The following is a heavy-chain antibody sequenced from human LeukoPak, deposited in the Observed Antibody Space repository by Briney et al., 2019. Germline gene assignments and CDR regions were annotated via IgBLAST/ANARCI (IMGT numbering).Heavy chain of an antibody. Sequence: GGSLRLSCAVSGFTFSSYVMSWVRQAPGKGLEWVSTISGSGGGRYYADSVKGRFTISRDNSKNTMYLQMNSLRAEDTAVYYCARGKSSSWSLDAFDIWGQGTMVTVSS. J-gene: IGHJ3*02. V-gene: IGHV3-23*01. CDR1: GFTFSSYV. CDR2: ISGSGGGR. CDR3: ARGKSSSWSLDAFDI. D-gene: IGHD6-13*01.